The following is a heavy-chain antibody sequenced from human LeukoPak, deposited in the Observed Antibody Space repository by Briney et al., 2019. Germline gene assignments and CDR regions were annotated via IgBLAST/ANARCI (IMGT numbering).Heavy chain of an antibody. Sequence: SETLSLTCAVYGGSFSGYYWSWIRQPPGKGLKWIGEINHSGSTNYNPSLKSRVTISVDTSKNQFSLKLSSVTAADTAVYYCARGRLLWFGDNYYGMDVWGQGTTVTVSS. D-gene: IGHD3-10*01. CDR3: ARGRLLWFGDNYYGMDV. V-gene: IGHV4-34*01. CDR1: GGSFSGYY. J-gene: IGHJ6*02. CDR2: INHSGST.